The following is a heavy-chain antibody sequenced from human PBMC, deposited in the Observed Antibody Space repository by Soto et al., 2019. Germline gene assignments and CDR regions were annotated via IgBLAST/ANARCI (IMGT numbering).Heavy chain of an antibody. V-gene: IGHV3-9*01. CDR1: GFTFENYA. D-gene: IGHD6-19*01. J-gene: IGHJ4*02. CDR2: ISWESGIK. Sequence: PGGSLRLSCAASGFTFENYAMHWVRQAPGKGLEWVSGISWESGIKGYADSVKGRFTISRDNPKNFLYLQMDSLRAEDTALYYCAKDNTGWSGSPIDYWGQGTLVTVSS. CDR3: AKDNTGWSGSPIDY.